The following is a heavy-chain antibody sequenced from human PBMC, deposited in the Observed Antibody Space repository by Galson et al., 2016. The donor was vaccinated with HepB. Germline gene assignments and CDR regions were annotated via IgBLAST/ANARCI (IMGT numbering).Heavy chain of an antibody. J-gene: IGHJ5*02. CDR2: VYYGGST. CDR3: ARGYSTNWYPVGWFDP. V-gene: IGHV4-59*01. CDR1: GGSIDSFY. Sequence: SETLSLTCSVSGGSIDSFYWSWIRQPPGKGLEWIGYVYYGGSTNYNPSLKGRVTISLATSNNHFSLRLNSVTAADTAVYYCARGYSTNWYPVGWFDPWGQGILVTVSS. D-gene: IGHD6-13*01.